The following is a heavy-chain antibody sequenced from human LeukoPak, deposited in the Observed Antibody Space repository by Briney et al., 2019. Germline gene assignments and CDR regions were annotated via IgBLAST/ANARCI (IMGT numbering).Heavy chain of an antibody. D-gene: IGHD3-22*01. V-gene: IGHV1-24*01. CDR2: FDPEDGET. J-gene: IGHJ4*02. CDR3: ATLYDSTRTFDY. CDR1: GYTLTELS. Sequence: ASVKVSCKVSGYTLTELSMHWVRQAPGKGLEWMGGFDPEDGETIYAQKFQGRVTMTEDTSTDTAYMELSSLRSEDTAVYYCATLYDSTRTFDYWGQGTPVTVSS.